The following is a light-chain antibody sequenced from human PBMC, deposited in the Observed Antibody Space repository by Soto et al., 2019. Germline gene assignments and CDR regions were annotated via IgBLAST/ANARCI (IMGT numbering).Light chain of an antibody. Sequence: EIVLTQSPGTLSLSPGERATLSCRASQRVSSSYLAWYQQKPGQAPRLLIYGASSRATGIPDRFSGSGSGTDITRTISRLEPEVFAVYYCQQYGSARVTFGQGTKVEIK. CDR3: QQYGSARVT. J-gene: IGKJ1*01. CDR2: GAS. V-gene: IGKV3-20*01. CDR1: QRVSSSY.